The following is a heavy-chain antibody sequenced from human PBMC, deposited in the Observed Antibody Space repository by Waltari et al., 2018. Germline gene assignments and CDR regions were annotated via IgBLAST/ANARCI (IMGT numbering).Heavy chain of an antibody. Sequence: EVQLVESGGGLIQPGGSLRLSCAASGFTVSSNYMSWVRQAPGKGLEWVAVIYSGGSTYYADAGKGRFTISRDNSKNTLYLQMNSLRAEDTAVYYCASTKLQYSSSWLTSLPDAFDIWGQGTMVTVSS. CDR1: GFTVSSNY. D-gene: IGHD6-13*01. CDR3: ASTKLQYSSSWLTSLPDAFDI. V-gene: IGHV3-53*01. CDR2: IYSGGST. J-gene: IGHJ3*02.